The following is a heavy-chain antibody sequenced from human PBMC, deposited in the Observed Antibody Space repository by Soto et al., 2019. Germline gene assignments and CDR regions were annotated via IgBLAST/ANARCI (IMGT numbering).Heavy chain of an antibody. J-gene: IGHJ4*02. Sequence: QGRLVQSDEAVKRPGPSVRISCQASGYTFTDFAIYWLRQVPGQRLEWMGWINAAYAKTKSSQTFQGRVTIVRDTSASTAYMYLNSLTFKDTAVYYCARPGYDAALDYRGQGTLITVSA. D-gene: IGHD5-12*01. CDR3: ARPGYDAALDY. V-gene: IGHV1-3*01. CDR1: GYTFTDFA. CDR2: INAAYAKT.